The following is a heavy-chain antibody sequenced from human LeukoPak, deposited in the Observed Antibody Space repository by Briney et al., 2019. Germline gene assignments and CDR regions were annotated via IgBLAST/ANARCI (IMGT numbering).Heavy chain of an antibody. CDR3: ARDLIHGGGVRAVLWGREDDY. J-gene: IGHJ4*02. V-gene: IGHV4-39*07. Sequence: PSETLSLTCTVSGGSVSSSFYYWGWIRQPPGRGLEWIGSLHDSGNTYYNPSLKSRITISVDKSKNQFSLILTSVTAADTAIYYCARDLIHGGGVRAVLWGREDDYWGQGARVTVSS. CDR2: LHDSGNT. D-gene: IGHD3-10*01. CDR1: GGSVSSSFYY.